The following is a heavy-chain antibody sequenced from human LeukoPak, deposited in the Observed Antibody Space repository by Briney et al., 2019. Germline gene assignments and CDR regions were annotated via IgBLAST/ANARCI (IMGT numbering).Heavy chain of an antibody. Sequence: GGSLRLSCAASGFTFSSYSMNWVRQAPGKGLEWVAVIWYDGSNKYYADSVKGRFTISRDNSKNTLYLQMNSLRAEDTAVYYCARDNYDSSGYYYHYYYGMDVWGQGTTVTVSS. V-gene: IGHV3-33*08. CDR2: IWYDGSNK. D-gene: IGHD3-22*01. J-gene: IGHJ6*02. CDR1: GFTFSSYS. CDR3: ARDNYDSSGYYYHYYYGMDV.